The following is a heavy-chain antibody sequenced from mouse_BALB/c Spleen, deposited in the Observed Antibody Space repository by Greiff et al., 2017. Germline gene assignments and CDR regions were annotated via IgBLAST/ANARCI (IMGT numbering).Heavy chain of an antibody. V-gene: IGHV1-87*01. CDR3: ARDYYGSDY. CDR2: IYPGDGDT. CDR1: GYTFTSYW. J-gene: IGHJ2*01. Sequence: VQLQQSGAELARPGASVKLSCKASGYTFTSYWMQWVKQRPGQGLEWIGAIYPGDGDTRYTQKFKGKATLTADKSSSTAYMQLSSLASEDSAVYYCARDYYGSDYWGQGTTLTVSS. D-gene: IGHD1-1*01.